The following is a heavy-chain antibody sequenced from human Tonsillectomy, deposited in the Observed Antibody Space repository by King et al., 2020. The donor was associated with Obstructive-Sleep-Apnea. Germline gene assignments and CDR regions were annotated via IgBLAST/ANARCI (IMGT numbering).Heavy chain of an antibody. CDR1: GDSFSSGTW. CDR2: ISHTGTT. CDR3: AKCPPRYYYVYGMDV. Sequence: VQLQESGPGLLKPSGTLSLTCGVSGDSFSSGTWWSWVRQPPGKGLEWIGEISHTGTTNYNPSLQSRVTISLDRAKNQFSLNLNSVTAADTAVYFCAKCPPRYYYVYGMDVWGQGTTVTV. J-gene: IGHJ6*02. V-gene: IGHV4-4*02. D-gene: IGHD2-2*01.